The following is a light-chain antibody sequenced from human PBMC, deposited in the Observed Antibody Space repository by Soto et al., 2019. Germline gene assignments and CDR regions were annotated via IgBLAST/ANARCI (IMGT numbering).Light chain of an antibody. CDR1: QSLLHSNGYNY. Sequence: DIVMTQSPLSLPVTPGEPASISCRSSQSLLHSNGYNYLDWYLQKPGQSPQLLIYLGSNRASGVPDRFSGSGSGTDFTLKISRLEAEDVGVYYCMQVLQTPYTFGQGTKLDIK. CDR3: MQVLQTPYT. CDR2: LGS. V-gene: IGKV2-28*01. J-gene: IGKJ2*01.